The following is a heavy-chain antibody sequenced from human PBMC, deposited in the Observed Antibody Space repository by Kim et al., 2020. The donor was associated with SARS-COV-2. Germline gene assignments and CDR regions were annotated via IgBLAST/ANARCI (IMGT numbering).Heavy chain of an antibody. Sequence: GGSLRLSCAASGFTFSDYYMNWIRQAPGKGLEWVSYISRGGNTIYYADSVKGRFTISRDNAKNSLYLQMNSLRAEDTAVYYCARDGDGYNFDYWGQGTLVTVSS. V-gene: IGHV3-11*01. CDR1: GFTFSDYY. CDR3: ARDGDGYNFDY. J-gene: IGHJ4*02. CDR2: ISRGGNTI. D-gene: IGHD5-12*01.